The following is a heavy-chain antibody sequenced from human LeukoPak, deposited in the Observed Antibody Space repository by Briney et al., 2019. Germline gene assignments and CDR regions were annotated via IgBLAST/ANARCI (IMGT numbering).Heavy chain of an antibody. CDR1: GGSFSGYY. CDR3: ARLWFRESFYDY. J-gene: IGHJ4*02. CDR2: INHSGST. Sequence: SETLSLTCAVYGGSFSGYYWSWIRQPPGKGLEWIGEINHSGSTNYSPSLKSRVTISVDTSKNQFSLKLSSVTAADTAVYYCARLWFRESFYDYWGQGTLVTVSS. D-gene: IGHD3-10*01. V-gene: IGHV4-34*01.